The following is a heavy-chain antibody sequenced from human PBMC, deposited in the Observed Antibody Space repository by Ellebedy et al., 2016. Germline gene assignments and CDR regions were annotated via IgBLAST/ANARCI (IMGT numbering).Heavy chain of an antibody. CDR3: ARHGSDGMDV. Sequence: SETLSLTXTVSGGSISSYYWSWIRQPPGKGLEWIGYIYYSGSTNYNPSLKSRVTISVDTSKNQFSLKLSSVTAADTAVYYCARHGSDGMDVWGQGTTVTVSS. CDR2: IYYSGST. V-gene: IGHV4-59*08. J-gene: IGHJ6*02. CDR1: GGSISSYY.